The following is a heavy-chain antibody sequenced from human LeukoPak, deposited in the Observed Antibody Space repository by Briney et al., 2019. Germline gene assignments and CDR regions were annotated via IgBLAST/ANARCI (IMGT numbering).Heavy chain of an antibody. V-gene: IGHV1-46*01. CDR1: GYTFTSYY. Sequence: ASVKVSCKASGYTFTSYYMHWMRQAPGQGLEWMGIINPSGGSTSYAQKFQGRVTMTRDTSTSTVYMELSSLRSEDTAVYYCARAKYYDILTGYPAWDYWGQGTLVTVSS. CDR3: ARAKYYDILTGYPAWDY. J-gene: IGHJ4*02. CDR2: INPSGGST. D-gene: IGHD3-9*01.